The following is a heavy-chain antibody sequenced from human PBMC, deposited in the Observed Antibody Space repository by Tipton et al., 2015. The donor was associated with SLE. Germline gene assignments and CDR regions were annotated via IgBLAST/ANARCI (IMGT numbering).Heavy chain of an antibody. CDR3: ARSPSRSYSYGVYFDY. J-gene: IGHJ4*02. V-gene: IGHV4-39*07. D-gene: IGHD5-18*01. Sequence: TLSLTCTVFGDSISSSGYQWGWIRQPPGKGLAWIGSIYHSGSTFYNPSLKSRVTISVDTSKSQFSLNLGSVTPADSAVYFCARSPSRSYSYGVYFDYWGQGTRVTVSS. CDR2: IYHSGST. CDR1: GDSISSSGYQ.